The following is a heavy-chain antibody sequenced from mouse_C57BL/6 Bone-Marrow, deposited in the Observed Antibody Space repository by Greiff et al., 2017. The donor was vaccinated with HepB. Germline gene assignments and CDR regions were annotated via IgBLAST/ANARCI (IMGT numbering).Heavy chain of an antibody. J-gene: IGHJ1*03. V-gene: IGHV1-7*01. CDR1: GYTFTSYW. CDR3: ARRRWLRYWYFDV. Sequence: VQLQQSGAELAKPGASVKLSCKASGYTFTSYWMHWVKQRPGQGLEWIGYINPSSGYTKYNQKFKDKATLTADKSSSTAYMQLSSLTYEDSAVYYCARRRWLRYWYFDVWGTGTTVTVSS. D-gene: IGHD2-2*01. CDR2: INPSSGYT.